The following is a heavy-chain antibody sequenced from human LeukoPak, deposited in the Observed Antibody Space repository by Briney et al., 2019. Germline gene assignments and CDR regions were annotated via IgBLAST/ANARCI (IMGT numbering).Heavy chain of an antibody. Sequence: GGSLRLPCAASGFSFSTYGMHWVRQAPGKGLEWVAVIWYDGNNKYYGDSVKGRFTISRDNSNNTLYLQMNSLRAEDTAVYYCARGRPRLTQDNWFDPWGQGTLVTVSS. J-gene: IGHJ5*02. CDR2: IWYDGNNK. D-gene: IGHD2-21*02. CDR1: GFSFSTYG. CDR3: ARGRPRLTQDNWFDP. V-gene: IGHV3-33*01.